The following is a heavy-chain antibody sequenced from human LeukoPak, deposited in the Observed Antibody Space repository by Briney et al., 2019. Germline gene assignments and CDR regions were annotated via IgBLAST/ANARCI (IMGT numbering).Heavy chain of an antibody. CDR1: GFTFSSYD. Sequence: GGSLRLSCAASGFTFSSYDMSWVRQAPGKGLEWVSAISGSGGSTYYADSVKGRFTISRDNSQNTLYLQMNSLRAEDTAVYYCAKGGIVVLVAAPWGQGTLVTVSS. CDR2: ISGSGGST. V-gene: IGHV3-23*01. J-gene: IGHJ4*02. D-gene: IGHD2-15*01. CDR3: AKGGIVVLVAAP.